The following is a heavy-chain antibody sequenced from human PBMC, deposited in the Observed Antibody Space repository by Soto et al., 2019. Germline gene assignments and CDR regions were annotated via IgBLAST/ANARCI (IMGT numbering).Heavy chain of an antibody. Sequence: EVQLVESGGGLVQPGGSLRLSCAASGFTFSSYSMNWVRQAPGKGLEWVSYISSSSSTIYYADSVKGRFTISRDNAKNSLYLQMNSLRAEDTAVYYCASTYSSSWYYYGMDVWGQGTTVTVSS. CDR3: ASTYSSSWYYYGMDV. CDR1: GFTFSSYS. CDR2: ISSSSSTI. D-gene: IGHD6-13*01. V-gene: IGHV3-48*01. J-gene: IGHJ6*02.